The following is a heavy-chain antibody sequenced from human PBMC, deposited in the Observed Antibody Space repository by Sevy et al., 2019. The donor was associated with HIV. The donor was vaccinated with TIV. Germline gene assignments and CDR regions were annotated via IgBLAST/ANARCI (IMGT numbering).Heavy chain of an antibody. CDR1: GFTFSSYA. V-gene: IGHV3-30-3*01. Sequence: GSLRLSCAASGFTFSSYAMHWVRQAPGKGLEWVAVISYDGSNKYYADSVKGRFTISRDNSKNTLYLQMNSLRAEDTAVYYCARGAPHKYYYDSSGYSGKGNFDYWGQGTLVTVSS. D-gene: IGHD3-22*01. CDR2: ISYDGSNK. J-gene: IGHJ4*02. CDR3: ARGAPHKYYYDSSGYSGKGNFDY.